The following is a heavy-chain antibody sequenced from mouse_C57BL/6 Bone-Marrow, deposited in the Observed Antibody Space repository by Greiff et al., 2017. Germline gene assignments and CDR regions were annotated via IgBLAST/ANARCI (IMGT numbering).Heavy chain of an antibody. V-gene: IGHV1-69*01. J-gene: IGHJ1*03. CDR1: GYTFTSYW. CDR2: IDPSDSYT. CDR3: ARRRYWYFDV. Sequence: QVQLQQPGAELVMPGASVKLSCKASGYTFTSYWMHWVKQRPGQGLEWIGEIDPSDSYTNYNQKFKGKSTLTGDKSSSTAYMQLSSLTSEDSAVYYCARRRYWYFDVWGTGTTVTVSS.